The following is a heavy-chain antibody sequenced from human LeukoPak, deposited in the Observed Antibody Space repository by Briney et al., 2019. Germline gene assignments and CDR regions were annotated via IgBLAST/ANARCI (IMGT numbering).Heavy chain of an antibody. D-gene: IGHD3-22*01. CDR2: IKQDGSEK. V-gene: IGHV3-7*01. CDR3: ARDRGWDYYDSSGYGN. Sequence: GGSLRLSCAASGFTFSSYWMSWVRQAPVKGLEWVANIKQDGSEKYYVDSVKGRFTMSRDNAKNSLYLQMNSLRAEDTAVYYCARDRGWDYYDSSGYGNWGQGTLVTVSS. J-gene: IGHJ4*02. CDR1: GFTFSSYW.